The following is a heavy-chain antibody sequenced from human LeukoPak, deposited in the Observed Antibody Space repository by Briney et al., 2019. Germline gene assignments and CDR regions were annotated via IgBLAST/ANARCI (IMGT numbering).Heavy chain of an antibody. CDR3: PKGKSRYFDWSPSPHLDI. CDR1: GFTLSSYG. Sequence: GGSLRLSCAASGFTLSSYGMHWVRQAPGKGLEWVAFIRYDGSNKYYADSVKGRFTISRDNSKNTLYLQMNSLRAEDTAVYYCPKGKSRYFDWSPSPHLDIWGNGTTVTVSS. J-gene: IGHJ6*03. CDR2: IRYDGSNK. D-gene: IGHD3-9*01. V-gene: IGHV3-30*02.